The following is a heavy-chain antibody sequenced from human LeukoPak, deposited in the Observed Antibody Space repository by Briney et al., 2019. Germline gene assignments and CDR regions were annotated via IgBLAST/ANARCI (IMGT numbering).Heavy chain of an antibody. Sequence: ASVKVSCKASGYTFTSYGISWVRQAPGQGLEWMGWISAYNGNTNYAQKLQGRVTMTTDTSTSTAYMELRSLRSDDTAVYYCARDHPYYYDSSVYVGHWGQGTLVTVSS. V-gene: IGHV1-18*01. CDR2: ISAYNGNT. D-gene: IGHD3-22*01. CDR1: GYTFTSYG. CDR3: ARDHPYYYDSSVYVGH. J-gene: IGHJ1*01.